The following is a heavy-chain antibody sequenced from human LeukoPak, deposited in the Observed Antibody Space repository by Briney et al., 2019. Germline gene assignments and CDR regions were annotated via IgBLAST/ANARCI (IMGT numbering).Heavy chain of an antibody. Sequence: GGSLRLSCAASGFTFSSYGMHWVRQAPGKGLEWVAVISYDGSNKYYADSVKGRFTISRDNSNNTLYLQMNSLRAEDTAVYYCAKDKRGYYDILTGYYGYYFDYWGQGTLVTVSS. D-gene: IGHD3-9*01. V-gene: IGHV3-30*18. CDR3: AKDKRGYYDILTGYYGYYFDY. CDR2: ISYDGSNK. J-gene: IGHJ4*02. CDR1: GFTFSSYG.